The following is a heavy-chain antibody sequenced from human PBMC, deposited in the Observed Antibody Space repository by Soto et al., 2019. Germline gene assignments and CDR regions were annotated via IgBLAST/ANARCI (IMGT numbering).Heavy chain of an antibody. J-gene: IGHJ5*02. Sequence: NPSETLSLTCTVSGGSISSYYWSWIRQPPGKGLEWIGYIYYSGSTNYNPSLKSRVTISVDTSKNQFSLKLSSVTAADTAVYYCARPPQWQPRWFAPGGEEPLVTFP. V-gene: IGHV4-59*01. CDR3: ARPPQWQPRWFAP. CDR2: IYYSGST. D-gene: IGHD6-19*01. CDR1: GGSISSYY.